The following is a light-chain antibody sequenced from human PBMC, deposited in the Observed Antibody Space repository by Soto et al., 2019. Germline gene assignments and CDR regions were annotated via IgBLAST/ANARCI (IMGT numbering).Light chain of an antibody. V-gene: IGKV3-20*01. CDR1: QTVRNNY. CDR3: QQYGSSALT. CDR2: DAS. Sequence: FVLTQFPGTLSLSPGERATLSCRGSQTVRNNYLAWYQQKPGQAPRLMIYDASSRATGIPDRFSGGGSGTDFTLTISRLEPEDVAVYYCQQYGSSALTFGGGTKVDIK. J-gene: IGKJ4*01.